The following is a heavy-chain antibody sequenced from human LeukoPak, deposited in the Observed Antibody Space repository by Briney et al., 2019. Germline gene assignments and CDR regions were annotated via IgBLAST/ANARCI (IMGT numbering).Heavy chain of an antibody. V-gene: IGHV1-18*01. CDR3: ARDLKGIVGASLDAFDI. Sequence: ASVKVSCKASGYTFTSYGISWVRQAPGQGLEWMGWISAYNGNTNYAQKLQGRVTMTTDTSTSTAYMELRSLRSDDTAVYYCARDLKGIVGASLDAFDIWGQGTIVTVSS. J-gene: IGHJ3*02. D-gene: IGHD1-26*01. CDR1: GYTFTSYG. CDR2: ISAYNGNT.